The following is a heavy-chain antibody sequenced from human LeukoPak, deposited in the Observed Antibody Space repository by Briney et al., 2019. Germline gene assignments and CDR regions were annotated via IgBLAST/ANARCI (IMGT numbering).Heavy chain of an antibody. CDR3: ASYGSGSYALEDYYYYYGMDV. D-gene: IGHD3-10*01. V-gene: IGHV3-23*01. J-gene: IGHJ6*02. Sequence: GGSLRLSCAASGFTFSSYAMRWVRQAPGKGLEWVSAISGSGGSTYYADSVKGRFTISRDNSKNTLYLQMNSLRAEDTAVYYCASYGSGSYALEDYYYYYGMDVWGQGTTVTVSS. CDR2: ISGSGGST. CDR1: GFTFSSYA.